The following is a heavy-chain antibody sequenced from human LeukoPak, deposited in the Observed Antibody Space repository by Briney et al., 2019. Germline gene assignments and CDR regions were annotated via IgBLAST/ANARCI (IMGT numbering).Heavy chain of an antibody. V-gene: IGHV4-34*01. D-gene: IGHD3-22*01. CDR1: GGSFSGYY. CDR2: INHSGST. Sequence: SETLSLTCAVYGGSFSGYYWSWIRQPPGKGLEWIGEINHSGSTNYNPSLKSRVTISVDTSKNQFSLKLSSVTAADTAVYYCARRPNTMIVVVITSLPGWFDPWGQGTLVTVSS. J-gene: IGHJ5*02. CDR3: ARRPNTMIVVVITSLPGWFDP.